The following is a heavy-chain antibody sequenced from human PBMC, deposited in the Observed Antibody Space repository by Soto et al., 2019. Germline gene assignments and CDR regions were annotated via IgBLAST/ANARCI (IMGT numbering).Heavy chain of an antibody. CDR1: GYDFSAYW. CDR3: ARTSMQSRGYSYGHGGMDV. D-gene: IGHD5-18*01. V-gene: IGHV5-51*01. J-gene: IGHJ6*02. Sequence: GESLKISCKGSGYDFSAYWINWVRQMPGKGLEWMGTIYPGDSDVRYSPSFQGQVTISVDKSISFAYLQWSSLKAADTAIYYCARTSMQSRGYSYGHGGMDVWGQGTTVTVSS. CDR2: IYPGDSDV.